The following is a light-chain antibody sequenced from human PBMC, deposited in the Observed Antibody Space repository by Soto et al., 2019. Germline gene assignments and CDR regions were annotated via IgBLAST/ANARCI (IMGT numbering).Light chain of an antibody. CDR1: SYNIGVNS. J-gene: IGLJ1*01. CDR2: DDD. CDR3: GSWDSSVSAYV. V-gene: IGLV1-51*01. Sequence: QSVLTQPPSVSAAPGQRVTISCSGSSYNIGVNSVSWYHQLPRTAPKLLIYDDDKRPSGIPARFSGSNYGTSATLGITGFQTGDEADHYCGSWDSSVSAYVFGTGTKVTV.